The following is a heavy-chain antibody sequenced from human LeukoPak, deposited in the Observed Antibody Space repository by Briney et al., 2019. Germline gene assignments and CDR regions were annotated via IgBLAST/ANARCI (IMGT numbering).Heavy chain of an antibody. J-gene: IGHJ6*03. CDR1: GFTFSSYA. CDR2: ISGSGGST. D-gene: IGHD6-19*01. V-gene: IGHV3-23*01. CDR3: AKDGYSSGWYYYYYMDV. Sequence: GGSLRLSCAASGFTFSSYAMSWVRQAPGKGLEGVSAISGSGGSTYYADSVKGRFTISRDNSKNTLYLQMNSLRAEDTAVCYCAKDGYSSGWYYYYYMDVWGKGTTVTVSS.